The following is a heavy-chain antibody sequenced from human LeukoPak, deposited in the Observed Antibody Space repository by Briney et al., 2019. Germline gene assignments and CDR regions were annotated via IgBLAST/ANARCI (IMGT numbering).Heavy chain of an antibody. D-gene: IGHD2-21*01. Sequence: PSETLSLTCAVSGGSISSSNWWSWVRQPPGKGLEWVSAISDSGNTYHADSVKGRFTISRDSSKNTLFLQMNRLRPEDAAVYYCAKAPVTTCRGAYCYPFDYWGQGTLVTVSS. J-gene: IGHJ4*02. CDR3: AKAPVTTCRGAYCYPFDY. CDR2: ISDSGNT. CDR1: GGSISSSN. V-gene: IGHV3-23*01.